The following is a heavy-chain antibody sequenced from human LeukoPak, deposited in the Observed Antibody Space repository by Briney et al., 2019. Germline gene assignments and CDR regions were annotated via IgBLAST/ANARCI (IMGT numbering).Heavy chain of an antibody. D-gene: IGHD4-11*01. CDR2: IIPIFGTA. CDR3: ARDKKVNSNYEAPWNYMDV. CDR1: GGTFSSYA. J-gene: IGHJ6*03. V-gene: IGHV1-69*01. Sequence: SVKVSCKASGGTFSSYAISWVRQAPGQGLEWMGGIIPIFGTANYAQKFQGRVTITADESTSTAYMELSSLRSEDTAVYYCARDKKVNSNYEAPWNYMDVWGKGTTVTVSS.